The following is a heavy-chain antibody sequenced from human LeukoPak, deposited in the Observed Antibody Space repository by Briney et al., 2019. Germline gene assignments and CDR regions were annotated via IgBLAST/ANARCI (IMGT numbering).Heavy chain of an antibody. CDR1: GFTFSTHW. Sequence: GGSLRLSCAASGFTFSTHWMHWVRQAPGKGLVWVSRINSDGSSTNYADFVKGRFTISRDNAKNSLYLQMNSLRAEDTAVYYCARVLGAPIPAAAIDYWGQGTLVTVSS. V-gene: IGHV3-74*01. CDR2: INSDGSST. CDR3: ARVLGAPIPAAAIDY. D-gene: IGHD2-2*01. J-gene: IGHJ4*02.